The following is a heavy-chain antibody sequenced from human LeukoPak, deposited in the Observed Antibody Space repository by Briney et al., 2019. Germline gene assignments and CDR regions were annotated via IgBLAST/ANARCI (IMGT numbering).Heavy chain of an antibody. CDR1: GYSFTNYW. V-gene: IGHV5-51*01. CDR2: IYPGDSDT. CDR3: ATRYSSGWYDAFHI. D-gene: IGHD6-19*01. J-gene: IGHJ3*02. Sequence: GESLKISCKGSGYSFTNYWIGWVRQMPGKGLEWMGIIYPGDSDTRYSPYFQGKVTISADKSISTAYLQWCGLKASDTATYYCATRYSSGWYDAFHIWGQGTMVTVSS.